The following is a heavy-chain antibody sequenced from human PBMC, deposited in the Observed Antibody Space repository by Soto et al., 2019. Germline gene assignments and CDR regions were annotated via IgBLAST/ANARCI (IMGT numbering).Heavy chain of an antibody. J-gene: IGHJ5*02. CDR1: GYTLTELS. CDR2: FDPEDGET. D-gene: IGHD2-2*02. CDR3: AKRHRRYCSSTTCYRGWVWFDP. Sequence: GASVEVSCKVSGYTLTELSMHWVRQAPGKGLEWMGGFDPEDGETIYAQKFQGRVTMTEDTSTDTAYMELSSLRSEDTAVYYCAKRHRRYCSSTTCYRGWVWFDPWGQGTLVTVSS. V-gene: IGHV1-24*01.